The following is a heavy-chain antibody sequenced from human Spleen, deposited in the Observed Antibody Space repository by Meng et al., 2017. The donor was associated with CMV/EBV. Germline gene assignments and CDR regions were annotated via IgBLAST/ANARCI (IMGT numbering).Heavy chain of an antibody. V-gene: IGHV3-48*04. D-gene: IGHD5-18*01. CDR1: GFTFRSYS. Sequence: GESLKISCAASGFTFRSYSMNWVRQAPGKGLEWVSYISSSSITIFYAGSVKGRFTISRDDAKNSLYLQMNSLRAEDTAVYYCATFNGYSLFFDYWGQGTLVTVS. CDR2: ISSSSITI. CDR3: ATFNGYSLFFDY. J-gene: IGHJ4*02.